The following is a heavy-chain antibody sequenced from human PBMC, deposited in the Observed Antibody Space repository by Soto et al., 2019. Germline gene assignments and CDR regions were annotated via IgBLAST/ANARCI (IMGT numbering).Heavy chain of an antibody. CDR1: GGSISSTNW. V-gene: IGHV4-4*02. Sequence: SETLSLTCAVSGGSISSTNWWTWVRQPPGKGLEWIGEIYHSGSTIYNPSLKSRVTMSVDKSKRQFSLRLTSVTAADTAVYYCARDPNDFWSGYSSPSPFDYWGQGTLVPVSS. D-gene: IGHD3-3*01. CDR3: ARDPNDFWSGYSSPSPFDY. CDR2: IYHSGST. J-gene: IGHJ4*02.